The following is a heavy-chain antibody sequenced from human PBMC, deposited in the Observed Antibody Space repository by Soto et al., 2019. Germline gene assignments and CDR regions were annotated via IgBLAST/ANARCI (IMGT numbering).Heavy chain of an antibody. CDR2: ISYDGSNK. V-gene: IGHV3-30*18. Sequence: QVQLVESGGGVVQPGRSLRLSCAASGFTFSSYGMHWVRQAPGKGLEWVAVISYDGSNKYYADSVKGRFTISRDNSKNPLYLQMNSLRAEDPAVYYCANAIPYGDLPYFDYWGQGTLVTVSS. J-gene: IGHJ4*02. D-gene: IGHD4-17*01. CDR3: ANAIPYGDLPYFDY. CDR1: GFTFSSYG.